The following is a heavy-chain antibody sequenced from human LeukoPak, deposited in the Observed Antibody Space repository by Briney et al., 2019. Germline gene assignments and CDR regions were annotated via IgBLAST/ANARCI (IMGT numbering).Heavy chain of an antibody. V-gene: IGHV4-31*03. CDR3: ARVGSDILTGYGAFDI. Sequence: SETLSLTCTVSSGSFSRGGYYWSWIRKHPGKGLVWIGYIYYSGSPYYNPSLKSRVTISVDTSKNQFSLKLSSVTAADTAVYYCARVGSDILTGYGAFDIWGQGTMVTVSS. CDR2: IYYSGSP. D-gene: IGHD3-9*01. J-gene: IGHJ3*02. CDR1: SGSFSRGGYY.